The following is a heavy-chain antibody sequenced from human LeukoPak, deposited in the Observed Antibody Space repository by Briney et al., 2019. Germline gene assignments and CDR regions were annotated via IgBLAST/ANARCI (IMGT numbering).Heavy chain of an antibody. CDR2: IDSSGTT. CDR3: ARGSGSYRPLYFFDY. CDR1: GGSFSNYY. V-gene: IGHV4-4*07. D-gene: IGHD1-26*01. J-gene: IGHJ4*02. Sequence: SETLSLTCSVSGGSFSNYYCNWIRQPAGQGLEWIGRIDSSGTTKYNPSLKSRVTMSIDTSQREVSLTLSSMTAADTAVYFCARGSGSYRPLYFFDYWGQGTLVTVSS.